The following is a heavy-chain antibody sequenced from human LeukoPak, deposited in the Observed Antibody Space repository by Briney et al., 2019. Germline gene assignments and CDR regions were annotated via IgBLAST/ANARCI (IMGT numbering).Heavy chain of an antibody. Sequence: GGSLRLSCAASGFTVSSNYMSWVRQAPGKGLEWVSVIYSGGSTYYADSVKGRFTISRDNAKNSLYLQMNSLGAEDSGLYYCARDVHGTLDYWGQGILVTVSS. CDR2: IYSGGST. D-gene: IGHD1-26*01. CDR1: GFTVSSNY. J-gene: IGHJ4*02. CDR3: ARDVHGTLDY. V-gene: IGHV3-53*01.